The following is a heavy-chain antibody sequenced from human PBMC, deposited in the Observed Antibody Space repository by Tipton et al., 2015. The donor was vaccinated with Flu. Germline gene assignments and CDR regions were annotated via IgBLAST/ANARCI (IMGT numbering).Heavy chain of an antibody. J-gene: IGHJ2*01. CDR1: GDSISSYY. CDR3: ARRVAGNGGWYLDL. Sequence: TLSLTCTVSGDSISSYYWSWIRQPPGKGLEWIGYISSSAITNYSPSLRSRVTISVDRSENQLSLTLNSVTAADTAMYYCARRVAGNGGWYLDLGGRGPLVPVSS. V-gene: IGHV4-4*09. CDR2: ISSSAIT. D-gene: IGHD6-19*01.